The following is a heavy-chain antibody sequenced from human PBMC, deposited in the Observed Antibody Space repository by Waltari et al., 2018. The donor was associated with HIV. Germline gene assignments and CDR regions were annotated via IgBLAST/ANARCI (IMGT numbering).Heavy chain of an antibody. D-gene: IGHD6-19*01. CDR2: INPSGGST. CDR1: GYTFMNYW. CDR3: AILAVAGNSGLFDY. V-gene: IGHV1-46*01. Sequence: QVQLVQSGAEVKKPGASVKVSCKASGYTFMNYWIHWVRQAPGQGLEWMGTINPSGGSTTYPQKFQGRVTITRDTATTTVYMELSSLRSEDTAVYYCAILAVAGNSGLFDYWGQGTLVTVSS. J-gene: IGHJ4*02.